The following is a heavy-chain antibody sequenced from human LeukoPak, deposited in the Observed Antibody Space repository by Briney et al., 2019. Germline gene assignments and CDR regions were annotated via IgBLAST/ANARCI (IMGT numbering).Heavy chain of an antibody. Sequence: SETLSLTCAVSGYTISSGYYWGWIRQPPGKGLEWIGSIYHSGSTYYNPSLKSRVTISVDTSKNQFSLKLSSVTAADTAVYYCARQRGYYYDKAFDIWRQGTMVTVSS. CDR3: ARQRGYYYDKAFDI. CDR1: GYTISSGYY. J-gene: IGHJ3*02. D-gene: IGHD3-22*01. V-gene: IGHV4-38-2*01. CDR2: IYHSGST.